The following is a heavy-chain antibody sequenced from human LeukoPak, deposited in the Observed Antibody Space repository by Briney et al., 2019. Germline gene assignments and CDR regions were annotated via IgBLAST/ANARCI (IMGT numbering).Heavy chain of an antibody. CDR3: ARHFRYSSNRMHV. J-gene: IGHJ6*04. V-gene: IGHV5-10-1*01. CDR1: GYNFTTYW. D-gene: IGHD6-13*01. CDR2: IDPSDSYT. Sequence: GESLKISCKGSGYNFTTYWISWVRQMPGKGLEWMGRIDPSDSYTNYSPSFQGHVSISADKSISTAYLQWSSLQASDTAMYYCARHFRYSSNRMHVWGKGTTVTVSS.